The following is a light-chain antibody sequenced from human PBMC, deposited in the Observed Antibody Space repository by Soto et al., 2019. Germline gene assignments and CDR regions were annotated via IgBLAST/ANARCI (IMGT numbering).Light chain of an antibody. J-gene: IGLJ1*01. CDR1: SSDVGSYNL. CDR2: EGS. CDR3: CSYAGSSTLNYV. V-gene: IGLV2-23*01. Sequence: QSVLTQPASVSGSPGQSITISCTGTSSDVGSYNLVSWYQQHPGKAAKLMIYEGSKRPSGVSNRFSGSKSGNTASLTISGLQAEDEADYYCCSYAGSSTLNYVFGTGTQLTVL.